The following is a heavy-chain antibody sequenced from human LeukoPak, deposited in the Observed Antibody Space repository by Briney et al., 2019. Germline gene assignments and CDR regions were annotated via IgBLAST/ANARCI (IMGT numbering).Heavy chain of an antibody. CDR1: GFSFSSSA. CDR2: ISGNGGST. J-gene: IGHJ4*02. V-gene: IGHV3-23*01. Sequence: GGSLRLSCAASGFSFSSSAMSWVRQAPGKGLEWVSAISGNGGSTFYADSVKGRFTISRDNSKNTQSLQMSSLRAEDTAVYYCAKVVPPRGGRSGWYETNDYWGQGTLVTVSS. D-gene: IGHD6-19*01. CDR3: AKVVPPRGGRSGWYETNDY.